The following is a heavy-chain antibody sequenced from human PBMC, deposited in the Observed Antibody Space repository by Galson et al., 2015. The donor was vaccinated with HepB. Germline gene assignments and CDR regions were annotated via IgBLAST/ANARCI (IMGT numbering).Heavy chain of an antibody. J-gene: IGHJ2*01. CDR2: IYYSGST. D-gene: IGHD6-19*01. CDR3: AREGRQWPPVYWYFDL. Sequence: ETLSLTCTVSGGSISSYYWSWIRQPPGKGLEWIGYIYYSGSTNYNPSLKSRVTISVDTSKNQFSLKLSSVTAADTAVYYCAREGRQWPPVYWYFDLWGRGTLVTVSS. CDR1: GGSISSYY. V-gene: IGHV4-59*01.